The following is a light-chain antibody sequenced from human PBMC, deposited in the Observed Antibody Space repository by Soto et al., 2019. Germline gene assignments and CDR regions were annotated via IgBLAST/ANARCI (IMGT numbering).Light chain of an antibody. Sequence: DIQMTQSPSTLSASVGDRVTITCRASQSISSWLAWYQQKPGKAPELLIYKASILESGVPSRFSGSGSGTEFTLTVSSLQPDDFATYYCQQYNSFAMYTFGQGTKLEIK. CDR2: KAS. CDR1: QSISSW. V-gene: IGKV1-5*03. CDR3: QQYNSFAMYT. J-gene: IGKJ2*01.